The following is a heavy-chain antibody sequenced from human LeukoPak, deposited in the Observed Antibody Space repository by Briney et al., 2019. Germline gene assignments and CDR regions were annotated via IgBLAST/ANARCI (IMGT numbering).Heavy chain of an antibody. V-gene: IGHV3-48*03. CDR2: ISSSGSTI. CDR3: ARDSRSYDFWSGQGYYFDY. Sequence: GGSLRLSCAASEFTFSSYEMNWVRQAPGKGLEWVSYISSSGSTIYYADSVKGRFTISRDNAKNSLYLQMNSLRAEDTAVYYCARDSRSYDFWSGQGYYFDYWGQGTLVTVSS. J-gene: IGHJ4*02. CDR1: EFTFSSYE. D-gene: IGHD3-3*01.